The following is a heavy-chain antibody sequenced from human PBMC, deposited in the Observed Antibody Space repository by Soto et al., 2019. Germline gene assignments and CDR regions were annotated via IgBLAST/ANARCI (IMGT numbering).Heavy chain of an antibody. CDR2: IWYDGSNK. V-gene: IGHV3-33*01. CDR3: ARMPYGDYVFDY. Sequence: LRLSCAASGFTFSSYGMHWVRQAPGKGLEWVAVIWYDGSNKYYADSVKGRFTISRDNSKNTLYLQMNSLRAEDTAVYYCARMPYGDYVFDYWGQGTLVTVSS. J-gene: IGHJ4*02. D-gene: IGHD4-17*01. CDR1: GFTFSSYG.